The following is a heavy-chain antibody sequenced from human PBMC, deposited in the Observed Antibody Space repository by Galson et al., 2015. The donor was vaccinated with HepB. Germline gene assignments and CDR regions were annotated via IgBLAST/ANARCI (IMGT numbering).Heavy chain of an antibody. D-gene: IGHD5-18*01. CDR1: GFTFSSYS. J-gene: IGHJ4*02. V-gene: IGHV3-21*01. CDR3: ARWEYSYGYSLDY. CDR2: ISSSSSYI. Sequence: SLRLSCAASGFTFSSYSMNWVRQAPGKGLEWVSSISSSSSYIYYADSVKGRSTISRDNAKNSLYLQMNSLRAEDTAVYYCARWEYSYGYSLDYWGQGTLVTVSS.